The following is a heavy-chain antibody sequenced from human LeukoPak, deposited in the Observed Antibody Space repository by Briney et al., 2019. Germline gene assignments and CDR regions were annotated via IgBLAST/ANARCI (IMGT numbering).Heavy chain of an antibody. J-gene: IGHJ5*02. CDR2: IYYSGST. D-gene: IGHD6-13*01. Sequence: KPSETLSLTCTVSGGSISSSSYYWGWIRQPPGKGLEWIGSIYYSGSTYYNPSLKSRVTISVDTSKNQFSLKLSSVTAADTAVYYCATCIVAAGRGGFDPWGQGTLVTVSS. CDR3: ATCIVAAGRGGFDP. V-gene: IGHV4-39*01. CDR1: GGSISSSSYY.